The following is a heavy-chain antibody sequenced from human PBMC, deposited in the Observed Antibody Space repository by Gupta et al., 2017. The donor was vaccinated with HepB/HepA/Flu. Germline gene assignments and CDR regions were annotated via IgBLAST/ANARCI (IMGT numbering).Heavy chain of an antibody. CDR1: GGPLPSSNSY. J-gene: IGHJ6*02. CDR2: IYYSGST. V-gene: IGHV4-39*01. D-gene: IGHD3-3*01. CDR3: ARQHDFWSGYYYYYYGMDV. Sequence: QLQLQESGPGLVKPSETLSLTCTVSGGPLPSSNSYWGWIRQPPGKGLEWIGWIYYSGSTYYNPSLKSRVTISVDTSKNQFSLKLSSVTAADTAVYYCARQHDFWSGYYYYYYGMDVWGQGTTVTVSS.